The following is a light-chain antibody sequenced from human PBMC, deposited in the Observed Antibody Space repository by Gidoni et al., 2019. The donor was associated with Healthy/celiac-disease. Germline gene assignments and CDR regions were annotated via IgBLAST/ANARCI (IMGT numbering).Light chain of an antibody. CDR1: QSVLYSSNNKNY. J-gene: IGKJ1*01. CDR3: QQYYSTPRT. CDR2: WAS. Sequence: DIVMTQSPDSLAVSLGERATINCKSSQSVLYSSNNKNYLAWYQQKPGQPPKLLIYWASTRESGVPYRFSGSGSGTDFTLTISSLQAEDVAVYYFQQYYSTPRTFGQGTKVEIK. V-gene: IGKV4-1*01.